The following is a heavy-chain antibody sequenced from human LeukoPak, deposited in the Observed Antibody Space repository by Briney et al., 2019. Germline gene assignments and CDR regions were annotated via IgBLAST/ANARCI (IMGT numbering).Heavy chain of an antibody. CDR3: ARDRGYSYGVDY. D-gene: IGHD5-18*01. V-gene: IGHV4-39*07. J-gene: IGHJ4*02. Sequence: SETLSLTCTVSGGSISSYYWGWIRQPPGKGLEWIGSIYYSGSTYYNPSLKSRVTISVDTSKNLFSLKLSSVTAADTAVYYCARDRGYSYGVDYWGQGTLVTVSS. CDR1: GGSISSYY. CDR2: IYYSGST.